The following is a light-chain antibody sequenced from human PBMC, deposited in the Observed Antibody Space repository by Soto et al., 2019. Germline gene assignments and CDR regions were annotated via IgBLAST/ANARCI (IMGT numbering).Light chain of an antibody. CDR1: SSDVGLFNY. CDR2: DVS. J-gene: IGLJ2*01. CDR3: SSYTTTSTVV. Sequence: QSVLTQPASVSGSPGQSITISCAGASSDVGLFNYVSWYQQHPGKAPKLMVYDVSNRPSGVSNRFSGSKSGNTASLTISGLQAEDEADYFCSSYTTTSTVVFGGGTKVTVL. V-gene: IGLV2-14*03.